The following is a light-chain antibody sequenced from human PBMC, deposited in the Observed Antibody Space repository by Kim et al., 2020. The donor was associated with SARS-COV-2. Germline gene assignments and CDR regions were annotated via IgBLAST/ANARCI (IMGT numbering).Light chain of an antibody. Sequence: GQSITISCTGSSSDVGRYNYVSWDQQHPGKAPNLMIYDVSQRPSGISNRFSGSKSGNTASLTISGLQAEDEADYYCSSYTRSSAWVFGGGTKVTVL. V-gene: IGLV2-14*04. J-gene: IGLJ3*02. CDR3: SSYTRSSAWV. CDR2: DVS. CDR1: SSDVGRYNY.